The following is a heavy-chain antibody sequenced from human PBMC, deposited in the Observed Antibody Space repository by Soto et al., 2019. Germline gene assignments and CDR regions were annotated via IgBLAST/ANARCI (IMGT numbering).Heavy chain of an antibody. CDR2: IYYSGST. J-gene: IGHJ2*01. CDR1: GGSISSSSYY. Sequence: QLQLQESGPGLVKPSETLSLTCTVSGGSISSSSYYWGWIRQPPGKGLEWIGSIYYSGSTYYNPSLKSRVTISVDTSKNQFSLKLSSVTAADTAVYYCARHPPNYGSGRRSYWYFDLWGRGTLVTVSS. V-gene: IGHV4-39*01. D-gene: IGHD3-10*01. CDR3: ARHPPNYGSGRRSYWYFDL.